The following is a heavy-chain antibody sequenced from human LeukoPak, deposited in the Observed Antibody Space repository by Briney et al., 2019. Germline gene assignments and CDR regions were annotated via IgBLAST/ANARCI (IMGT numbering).Heavy chain of an antibody. J-gene: IGHJ4*02. D-gene: IGHD2/OR15-2a*01. CDR1: GGSFSGYY. CDR3: ARAESIEYYFDY. Sequence: KPSETLSLTCAVYGGSFSGYYWSWIRQPPGKGLEWIGEINHSGSTNYNPSLKSRVTISVDTSKNQFSLKLSSVTAADTAVYYCARAESIEYYFDYWGQGTLVTVSS. CDR2: INHSGST. V-gene: IGHV4-34*01.